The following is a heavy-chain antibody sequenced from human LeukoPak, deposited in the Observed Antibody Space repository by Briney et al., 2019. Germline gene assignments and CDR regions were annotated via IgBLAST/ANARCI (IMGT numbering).Heavy chain of an antibody. CDR2: INHSGST. CDR1: GGSFSGYY. V-gene: IGHV4-34*01. CDR3: ARGGLFDY. D-gene: IGHD3/OR15-3a*01. J-gene: IGHJ4*02. Sequence: SETPSLTCAVYGGSFSGYYWSWIRRPPGKGLEWIGEINHSGSTNYNPSLKSRVTISVDTSKNQFSLKLSSVTAADTAVYYCARGGLFDYWGQGTLVTVSS.